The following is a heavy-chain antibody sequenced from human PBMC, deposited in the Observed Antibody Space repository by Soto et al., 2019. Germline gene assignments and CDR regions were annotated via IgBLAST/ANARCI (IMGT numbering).Heavy chain of an antibody. D-gene: IGHD1-26*01. CDR2: IYYSGST. CDR1: GGSVRSGSYY. CDR3: ARDRLSGYYYYYGMDV. V-gene: IGHV4-61*01. Sequence: QVQLQESGPGLVKPSETLSLTCTVSGGSVRSGSYYWSWIRQSPGKGLEWIGYIYYSGSTKYNPSLKSRVTISVDTSQNQFSLTLSSVTAADTAVYYCARDRLSGYYYYYGMDVWGQGTTVTVSS. J-gene: IGHJ6*02.